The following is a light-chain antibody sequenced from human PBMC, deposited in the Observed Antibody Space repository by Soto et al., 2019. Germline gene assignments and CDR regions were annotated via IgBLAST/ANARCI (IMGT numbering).Light chain of an antibody. V-gene: IGKV3-20*01. CDR2: GAS. J-gene: IGKJ1*01. Sequence: EIVLTQSPGTLSLSTGERATLSCRASQSVSSSYLGWYQQKPGQAPRLLIYGASRRATGIPDRFTGSGSGSDFTLTISRLEPEDFAVYYCQQYGTSPWTFGQGTKVDIK. CDR3: QQYGTSPWT. CDR1: QSVSSSY.